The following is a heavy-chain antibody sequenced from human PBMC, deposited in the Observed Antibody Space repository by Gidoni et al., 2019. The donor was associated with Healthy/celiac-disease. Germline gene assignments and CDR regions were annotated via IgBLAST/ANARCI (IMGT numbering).Heavy chain of an antibody. CDR3: AEGWSLDAFDI. J-gene: IGHJ3*02. CDR1: GGSISSSSYY. D-gene: IGHD2-15*01. CDR2: IYYSGST. V-gene: IGHV4-39*01. Sequence: QLQLQESGPGLVKPSETLSLTCTVSGGSISSSSYYWGWIRQPPGKGLEWIGSIYYSGSTYYNPSLKSRVTISVDTSKNQFSLKLSSVTAADTAVYYCAEGWSLDAFDIWGQGTMVTVSS.